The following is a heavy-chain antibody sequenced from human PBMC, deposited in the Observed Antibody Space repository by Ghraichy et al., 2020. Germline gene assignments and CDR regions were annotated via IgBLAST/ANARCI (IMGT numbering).Heavy chain of an antibody. CDR1: GFSFSTYS. Sequence: GGSLRLSCAASGFSFSTYSMNWVRQAPGEGLEWIAYISSGSSTIFYADSVQGRFTISRDNGENTLYLQMNDLTEEDTAIYYCVQLYSYGVSVDYWGQGTRVPVSS. CDR2: ISSGSSTI. J-gene: IGHJ4*02. CDR3: VQLYSYGVSVDY. V-gene: IGHV3-48*02. D-gene: IGHD5-24*01.